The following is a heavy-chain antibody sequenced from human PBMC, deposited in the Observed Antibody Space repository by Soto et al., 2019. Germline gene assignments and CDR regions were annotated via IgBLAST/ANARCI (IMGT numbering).Heavy chain of an antibody. CDR2: ISGSGGST. CDR1: GFTFSSYA. J-gene: IGHJ5*02. Sequence: GGSLRLSCAASGFTFSSYAMSWVRQAPGKGLEWVSAISGSGGSTYYADSVKGRFTISRDNSKNTLYLQMNSLRAEDTAVYYCAKDPRITMVRGALKNWFDPWGQGTLVTVSS. V-gene: IGHV3-23*01. D-gene: IGHD3-10*01. CDR3: AKDPRITMVRGALKNWFDP.